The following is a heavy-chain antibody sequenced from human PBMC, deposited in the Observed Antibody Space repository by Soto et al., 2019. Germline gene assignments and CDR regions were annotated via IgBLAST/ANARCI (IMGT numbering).Heavy chain of an antibody. Sequence: GGSLGLSCAASGFTLSGYAMDWVRQAPGKGLEYVSGISSNGVGTYYANSVQGRFTISRDNSKNTVYLQMGSLRPEDMAVYYCARRARPDFYYMDVWGKGTTVTXSS. CDR1: GFTLSGYA. D-gene: IGHD6-6*01. CDR3: ARRARPDFYYMDV. J-gene: IGHJ6*03. CDR2: ISSNGVGT. V-gene: IGHV3-64*01.